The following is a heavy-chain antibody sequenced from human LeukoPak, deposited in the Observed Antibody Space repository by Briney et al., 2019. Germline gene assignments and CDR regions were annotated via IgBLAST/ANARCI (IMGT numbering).Heavy chain of an antibody. V-gene: IGHV4-59*01. D-gene: IGHD6-19*01. Sequence: PSETLPLTCTVSGGSISSYYWSWIRQPPGKGLEWIGYIYYSGSTNYNPSLKSRVTISVDTSKNQFSLKLSSVTAADTAVYYCARAYSSGWYYFDYWGQGTLVTVSS. CDR3: ARAYSSGWYYFDY. CDR2: IYYSGST. CDR1: GGSISSYY. J-gene: IGHJ4*02.